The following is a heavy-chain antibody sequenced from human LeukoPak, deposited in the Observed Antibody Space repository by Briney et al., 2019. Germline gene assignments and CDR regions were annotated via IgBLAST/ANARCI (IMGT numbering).Heavy chain of an antibody. D-gene: IGHD6-19*01. Sequence: LVASVKVSCKASGYTFTGYYMHWVRQAPGQGLEWMGWINPNSGGTNYAQKFQGRVTMTRDTSISTAYMELSRLRSDDTAVYYCARDNYLDSSGWTSRRQAGSWFDPWGQGTLVTVSS. CDR2: INPNSGGT. CDR1: GYTFTGYY. CDR3: ARDNYLDSSGWTSRRQAGSWFDP. V-gene: IGHV1-2*02. J-gene: IGHJ5*02.